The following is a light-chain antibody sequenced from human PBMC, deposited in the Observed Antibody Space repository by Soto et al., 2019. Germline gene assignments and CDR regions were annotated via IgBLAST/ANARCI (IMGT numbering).Light chain of an antibody. J-gene: IGKJ4*01. V-gene: IGKV4-1*01. CDR3: QQYSNWPLT. Sequence: DIVMAQSPDSLAVSLGERATINCKSSQSVLYSSNNKNYLAWYQQKPGQPPKLLIYWASTRESGVPDRFSGSGSGTDFTLTISSLQAEDVAVYYCQQYSNWPLTFGGGTKV. CDR2: WAS. CDR1: QSVLYSSNNKNY.